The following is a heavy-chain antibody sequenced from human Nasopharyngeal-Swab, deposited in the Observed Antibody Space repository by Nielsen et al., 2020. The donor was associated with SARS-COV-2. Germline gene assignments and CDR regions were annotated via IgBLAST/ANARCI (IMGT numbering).Heavy chain of an antibody. J-gene: IGHJ6*02. Sequence: GESLKISCAASGFTFSSYSMNWVRQAPGKGLEWVSSISSSSSYIYYADSVKGRFTISRDNAKNSLYLQMNSLRAEDTAVYYCAREVWYYGMDVWGQGTTVTVSS. CDR1: GFTFSSYS. V-gene: IGHV3-21*01. CDR3: AREVWYYGMDV. CDR2: ISSSSSYI.